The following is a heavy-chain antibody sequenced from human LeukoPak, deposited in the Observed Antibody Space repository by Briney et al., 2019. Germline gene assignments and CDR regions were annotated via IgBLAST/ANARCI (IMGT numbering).Heavy chain of an antibody. CDR2: IYYSGST. V-gene: IGHV4-59*08. CDR3: ARHLRGEQQLSGFDY. Sequence: SETLSLTCTVSGGSISSYYWSWIRQPPGKGLGWIAYIYYSGSTKYNPSLRSRVTISADTSKNQFSLKLSSVTAADTAVYYCARHLRGEQQLSGFDYWGQGTPVTVSS. D-gene: IGHD6-13*01. J-gene: IGHJ4*02. CDR1: GGSISSYY.